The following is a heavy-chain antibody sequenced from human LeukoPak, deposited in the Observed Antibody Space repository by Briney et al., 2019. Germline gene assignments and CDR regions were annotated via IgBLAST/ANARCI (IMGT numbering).Heavy chain of an antibody. CDR1: GYTFTGYY. V-gene: IGHV1-2*06. CDR3: ARIAAAGKVYYYYMDV. D-gene: IGHD6-13*01. J-gene: IGHJ6*03. CDR2: INPNSGGT. Sequence: ASVKVSCKASGYTFTGYYMHWVRQAPGQGLEWMGRINPNSGGTNYAQKFQGRVTMTRDTSISTAYMELSRLRSDDTAVYYCARIAAAGKVYYYYMDVWGKGTTVTVSS.